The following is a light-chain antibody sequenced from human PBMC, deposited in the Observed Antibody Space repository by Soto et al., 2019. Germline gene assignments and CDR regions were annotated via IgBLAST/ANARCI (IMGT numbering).Light chain of an antibody. CDR3: QQYNSYWT. V-gene: IGKV1-5*03. CDR1: QTISSW. Sequence: DIQMTQSPSTLSGSVGDRVTITCRASQTISSWLAWYQQKPGKAPKLLIYKASTLKSGVPSRFSGSGSGTDFTLTINSLQPEDFATYYCQQYNSYWTFGQGTKVDIK. J-gene: IGKJ1*01. CDR2: KAS.